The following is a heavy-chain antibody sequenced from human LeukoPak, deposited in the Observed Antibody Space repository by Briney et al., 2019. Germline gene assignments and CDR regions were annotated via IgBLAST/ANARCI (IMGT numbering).Heavy chain of an antibody. D-gene: IGHD1-20*01. V-gene: IGHV3-21*01. Sequence: GGSLRLSCVVSGFTFSRYWMSWVRQAPGKGLEWVSFISTSSSYIYYADSVKGRFTISRDNAKNSLYLQMNSLRAEDTAVYYCARDVNWNYCDYWGHGTLVTVSS. CDR3: ARDVNWNYCDY. CDR1: GFTFSRYW. J-gene: IGHJ4*01. CDR2: ISTSSSYI.